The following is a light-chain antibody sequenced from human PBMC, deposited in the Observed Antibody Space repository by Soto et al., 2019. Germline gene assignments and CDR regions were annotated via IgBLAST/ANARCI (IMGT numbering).Light chain of an antibody. CDR1: QSVTNNY. J-gene: IGKJ4*01. CDR3: QQRSNWLT. CDR2: AAS. V-gene: IGKV3D-20*02. Sequence: EVVLTQSPGTVSLSPGERATLSCRASQSVTNNYLAWYQQKAGQAPRLLIYAASSRATGIPDRFSGSGSGTDFTLSISRLEPEDFAVYYCQQRSNWLTFGGGTKVEIK.